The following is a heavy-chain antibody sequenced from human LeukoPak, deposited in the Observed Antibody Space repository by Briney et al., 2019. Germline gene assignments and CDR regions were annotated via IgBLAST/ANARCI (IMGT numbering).Heavy chain of an antibody. CDR2: ISASGSP. CDR1: GGSMNTHY. Sequence: PSETLSLTCTVSGGSMNTHYWSWIRQPAGQGLEFIGRISASGSPNYNPSLGSRVTMSVDTSRSQFSLRLTSVTAADTAVYYCAGTGYHTGWGNDYWGEGTLVTVSS. J-gene: IGHJ4*02. CDR3: AGTGYHTGWGNDY. D-gene: IGHD6-19*01. V-gene: IGHV4-4*07.